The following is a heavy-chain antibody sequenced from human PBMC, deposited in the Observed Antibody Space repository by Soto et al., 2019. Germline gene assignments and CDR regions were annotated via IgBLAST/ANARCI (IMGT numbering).Heavy chain of an antibody. V-gene: IGHV1-2*02. Sequence: ASVKVSCXASGYTLPGXYMHWVRQXPGQGVEWRGXXNXXXXGTNYAQKFQGRVTMTRDTSISTAYMELSRLRSDDTAVYYFARVSTTRPYYYYGMDVWGQGTTVTSP. J-gene: IGHJ6*02. CDR2: XNXXXXGT. CDR1: GYTLPGXY. CDR3: ARVSTTRPYYYYGMDV. D-gene: IGHD2-2*01.